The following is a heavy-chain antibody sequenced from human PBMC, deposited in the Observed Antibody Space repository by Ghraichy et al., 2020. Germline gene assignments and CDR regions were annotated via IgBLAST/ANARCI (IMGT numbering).Heavy chain of an antibody. CDR2: INVGNGNT. CDR3: ARDLPPPGSYTMGPGDC. D-gene: IGHD5-24*01. CDR1: GYTFKSYN. J-gene: IGHJ4*02. Sequence: ASVKVSCKASGYTFKSYNMHWVRQAPGQRLEWMGWINVGNGNTKYSQKLQGRVTITRDTSATTVYMELSRLRSDDTAVYYCARDLPPPGSYTMGPGDCWGQGTLVTVSS. V-gene: IGHV1-3*01.